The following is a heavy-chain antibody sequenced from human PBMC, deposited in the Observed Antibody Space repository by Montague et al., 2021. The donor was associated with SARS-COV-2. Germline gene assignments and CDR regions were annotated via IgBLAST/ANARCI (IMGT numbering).Heavy chain of an antibody. CDR1: GFTFSSYS. Sequence: SLRLSCAASGFTFSSYSMNWVRQAPGKGLEWVSSISSSSSYIYYADSVKGRFTISRDKAKNSLYLQMNSLRAEDTAVYYCARNLGSGWAFFDYWGQGTLVTVAS. D-gene: IGHD6-19*01. J-gene: IGHJ4*02. V-gene: IGHV3-21*04. CDR2: ISSSSSYI. CDR3: ARNLGSGWAFFDY.